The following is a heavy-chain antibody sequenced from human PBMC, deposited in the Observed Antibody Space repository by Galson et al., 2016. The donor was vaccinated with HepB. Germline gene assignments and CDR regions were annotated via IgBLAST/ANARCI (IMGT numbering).Heavy chain of an antibody. CDR1: GFTFSTYA. V-gene: IGHV3-23*01. Sequence: SLRLSCAASGFTFSTYAMSWVRQAPGKGLEWVSTISGSGATTYYADSVKGRFTFSRDNSTNTLYLQMNSLRAEDTAVYYCVKGSGPRHFPHSFDPWGQGTLVTVSS. J-gene: IGHJ5*02. CDR2: ISGSGATT. D-gene: IGHD3-10*01. CDR3: VKGSGPRHFPHSFDP.